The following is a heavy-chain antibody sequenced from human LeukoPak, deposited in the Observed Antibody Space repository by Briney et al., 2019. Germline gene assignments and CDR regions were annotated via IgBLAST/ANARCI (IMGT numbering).Heavy chain of an antibody. Sequence: GGSLRLSCAASGFTFSDDDMSWIRQAPGKGLEWGSYISSSGSTIYYADSVKGRFTISRDNSKNSLYLQMNSLRAEDTAVYYCARFRSGYYPYWGQGTLVTVSS. D-gene: IGHD3-22*01. CDR2: ISSSGSTI. V-gene: IGHV3-11*01. J-gene: IGHJ4*02. CDR1: GFTFSDDD. CDR3: ARFRSGYYPY.